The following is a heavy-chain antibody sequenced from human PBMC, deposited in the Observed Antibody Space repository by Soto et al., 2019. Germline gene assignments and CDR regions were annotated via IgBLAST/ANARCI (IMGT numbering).Heavy chain of an antibody. CDR1: GGSFSGYY. J-gene: IGHJ3*02. CDR2: INHSGST. V-gene: IGHV4-34*01. D-gene: IGHD3-3*01. Sequence: QVQLQQWGAGLLKPSETLSLTCAVYGGSFSGYYWSWIRQPPGKGLEWIGEINHSGSTNYNPSLKSRVTISVDTSKNQFSLKLSSVTAADTAVYYCARGPQFKRITIFGVVILGAFDIWGQGTMVTVSS. CDR3: ARGPQFKRITIFGVVILGAFDI.